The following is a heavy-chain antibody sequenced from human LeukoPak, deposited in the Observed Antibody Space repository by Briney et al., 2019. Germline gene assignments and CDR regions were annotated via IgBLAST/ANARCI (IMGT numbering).Heavy chain of an antibody. CDR3: ARGGMITFGGVIVIQDYYYGMDV. D-gene: IGHD3-16*02. CDR2: ISGSGGST. J-gene: IGHJ6*04. V-gene: IGHV3-23*01. CDR1: GFTFSSYA. Sequence: PGGSLRLSCAASGFTFSSYAMSWVRQAPGKGLEWVSAISGSGGSTYYADSVKGRFTISRDNSKNTLYLQMNSLRAEDTAVYYCARGGMITFGGVIVIQDYYYGMDVWGKGTTVTVSS.